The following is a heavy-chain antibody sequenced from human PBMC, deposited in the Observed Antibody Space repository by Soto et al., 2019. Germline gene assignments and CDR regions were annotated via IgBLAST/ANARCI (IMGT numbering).Heavy chain of an antibody. Sequence: QVQLVQSGAEVKKPGASVKVSCKASGYTFTSYDINWVRQATGQGLEWMGWMNPNSGNTGYAQKFXAXVXXTRNTSISTAYMELSSLRSEDTAVYYCARWPDGYYYYGMDVWGQGTTVTVSS. V-gene: IGHV1-8*01. CDR3: ARWPDGYYYYGMDV. CDR1: GYTFTSYD. J-gene: IGHJ6*02. CDR2: MNPNSGNT.